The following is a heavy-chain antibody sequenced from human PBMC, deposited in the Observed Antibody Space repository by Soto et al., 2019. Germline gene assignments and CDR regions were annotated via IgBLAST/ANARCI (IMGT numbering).Heavy chain of an antibody. CDR3: ARGKGMEENYFYYGLDI. CDR1: GYTFSTYA. CDR2: LNGGTGQT. D-gene: IGHD1-1*01. Sequence: GASVKVSCKASGYTFSTYAMHWVRQAPGQSLEWMGWLNGGTGQTRYSQKFQDRVIITRDTSASTGYMELSSLTSEDTAVYYCARGKGMEENYFYYGLDIWGQGNTVTVYS. V-gene: IGHV1-3*01. J-gene: IGHJ6*02.